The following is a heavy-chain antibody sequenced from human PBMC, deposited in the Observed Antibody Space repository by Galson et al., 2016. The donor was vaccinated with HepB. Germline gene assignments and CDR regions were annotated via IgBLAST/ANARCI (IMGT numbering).Heavy chain of an antibody. CDR2: INDGGIT. Sequence: SETLSLTCVVHGGSISGYHWNWIRQPPGKGLEWLGEINDGGITSYSPSLESRVTVSVDLSKSRLSLNLVAVTAADTAVYYCARGRGRTWPTSDYWGQGVLVTVSS. CDR3: ARGRGRTWPTSDY. J-gene: IGHJ4*02. D-gene: IGHD2/OR15-2a*01. V-gene: IGHV4-34*01. CDR1: GGSISGYH.